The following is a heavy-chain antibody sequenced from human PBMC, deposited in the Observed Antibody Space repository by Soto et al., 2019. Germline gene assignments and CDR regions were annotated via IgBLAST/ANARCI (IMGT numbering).Heavy chain of an antibody. CDR1: GYTFTGYY. CDR3: ARTDPYATALDY. D-gene: IGHD3-16*01. J-gene: IGHJ4*02. CDR2: INPNSGGT. V-gene: IGHV1-2*04. Sequence: ASVKVSCKASGYTFTGYYVHWVRQAPGQGLEWMGWINPNSGGTNYAQKFQGWVTMTRDTSISTAYMELSRLRSDDTAVYYCARTDPYATALDYWGQGTLVTVSS.